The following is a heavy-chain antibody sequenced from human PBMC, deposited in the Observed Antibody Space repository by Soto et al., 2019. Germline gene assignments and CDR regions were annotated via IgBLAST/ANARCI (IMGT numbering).Heavy chain of an antibody. J-gene: IGHJ4*02. CDR2: IGGRGGNA. V-gene: IGHV3-23*01. D-gene: IGHD2-21*02. CDR3: AKARHSGDFAGSFDS. Sequence: GGSLRLSCAASGFTFNDYAINWVRQLPGRGLEYVSGIGGRGGNAFYADSMKGRFIISRDNSKNTVYLQMHNLRVDDSAIYYCAKARHSGDFAGSFDSWGQGTLVTVSS. CDR1: GFTFNDYA.